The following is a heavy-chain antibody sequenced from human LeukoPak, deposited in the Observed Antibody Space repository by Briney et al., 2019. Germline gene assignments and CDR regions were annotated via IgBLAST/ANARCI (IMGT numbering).Heavy chain of an antibody. J-gene: IGHJ4*02. CDR1: GFTFSSYG. CDR2: ISYDGSNK. V-gene: IGHV3-30*18. Sequence: GGSLRLSCAASGFTFSSYGMHWVRQAPGKGLEWVAVISYDGSNKYYADSVKGRFTISRDNSKNTLYLQMNSLRAEDTAVYYCVKGEVRGYKKRGVDYWGQGTLVTVSS. D-gene: IGHD5-18*01. CDR3: VKGEVRGYKKRGVDY.